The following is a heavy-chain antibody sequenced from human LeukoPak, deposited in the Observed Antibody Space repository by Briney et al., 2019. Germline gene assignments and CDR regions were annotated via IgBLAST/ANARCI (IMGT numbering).Heavy chain of an antibody. V-gene: IGHV3-23*01. J-gene: IGHJ4*02. CDR1: GFTFSSYV. CDR2: ISGSGDYT. Sequence: GGSLRLSCAASGFTFSSYVMHWVRQAPGKGLEWVSGISGSGDYTYYADSVKGRFTISRDNSKNTLYLQMNSLRAEDTAVYYCAKLGNYDILTGYYMRGTYFDYWGQGTLVTVSS. CDR3: AKLGNYDILTGYYMRGTYFDY. D-gene: IGHD3-9*01.